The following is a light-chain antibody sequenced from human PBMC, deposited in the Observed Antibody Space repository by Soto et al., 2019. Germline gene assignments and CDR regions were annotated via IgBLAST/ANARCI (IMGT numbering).Light chain of an antibody. Sequence: EMVMTQSPATLSVSPGERVTLSCRASESVHRNLAWYQQKPGQGPSLLIYYASTRATGVPDRFTGSESVSEFTLTRSSLQSVDFGVYQCQHYSNWPPIFGAVTKVESK. CDR1: ESVHRN. J-gene: IGKJ3*01. V-gene: IGKV3-15*01. CDR3: QHYSNWPPI. CDR2: YAS.